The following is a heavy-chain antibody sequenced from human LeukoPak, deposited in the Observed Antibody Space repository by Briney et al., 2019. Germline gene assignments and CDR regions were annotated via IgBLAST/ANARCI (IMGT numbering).Heavy chain of an antibody. CDR3: VRDRYYSFDY. CDR1: GFTFSSYG. V-gene: IGHV3-48*02. D-gene: IGHD1-26*01. J-gene: IGHJ4*02. Sequence: GGSLRLSCAASGFTFSSYGMHWVRQAPGKGLEWLSYIGPSGSPIHYADSVKGRFTTSTDSAQNSLYLQMNSLRDEDTALYYCVRDRYYSFDYWGQGTVVTVSS. CDR2: IGPSGSPI.